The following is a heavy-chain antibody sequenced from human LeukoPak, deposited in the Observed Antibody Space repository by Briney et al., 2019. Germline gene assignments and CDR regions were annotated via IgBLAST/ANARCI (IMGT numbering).Heavy chain of an antibody. V-gene: IGHV3-21*01. CDR1: GFTFSSYS. CDR2: ISSSSSYI. J-gene: IGHJ4*02. Sequence: PGGSLRLSCAASGFTFSSYSMNWVRQAPGKGLEWVSSISSSSSYISYADSVKGRFTISRDNAKKSLYLQMNSLRAEDTAAYYCARDVWNPYYIDYWGQGTLVTVSS. CDR3: ARDVWNPYYIDY. D-gene: IGHD1-1*01.